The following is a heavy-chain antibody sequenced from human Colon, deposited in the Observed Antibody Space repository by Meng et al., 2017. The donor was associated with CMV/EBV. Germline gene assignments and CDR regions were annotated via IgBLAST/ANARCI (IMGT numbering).Heavy chain of an antibody. V-gene: IGHV4-39*07. CDR2: IYFTGNT. CDR3: ARGVYGGADY. J-gene: IGHJ4*02. Sequence: GSLRLSCTVSGDSISSGTYYWGWIRQSPGKGLEWLGSIYFTGNTFFNPSLKSRVNISRDTSKNQFSLEVTSVTAADAAVYYCARGVYGGADYWGQGSQVTVSS. D-gene: IGHD3-3*01. CDR1: GDSISSGTYY.